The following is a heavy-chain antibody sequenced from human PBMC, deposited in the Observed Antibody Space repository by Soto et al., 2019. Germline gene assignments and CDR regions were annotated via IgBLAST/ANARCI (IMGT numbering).Heavy chain of an antibody. CDR1: GYTFTGYY. CDR2: INPNSGGT. D-gene: IGHD5-12*01. J-gene: IGHJ4*02. V-gene: IGHV1-2*04. Sequence: ASVKVSCKASGYTFTGYYMHWVRQAPGQGLEWMGWINPNSGGTNYAQKFQGWVTMTRDTSISTAYMELSRLRSDDTAVYYCAREIYSGYDLWHWGQGTLVTVSS. CDR3: AREIYSGYDLWH.